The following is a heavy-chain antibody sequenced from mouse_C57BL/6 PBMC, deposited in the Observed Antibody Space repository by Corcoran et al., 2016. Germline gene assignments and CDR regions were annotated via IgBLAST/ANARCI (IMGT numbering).Heavy chain of an antibody. D-gene: IGHD2-4*01. J-gene: IGHJ1*03. CDR2: INPYNGGT. CDR1: GYTFTDYY. CDR3: ARAYDYDKWYFDV. V-gene: IGHV1-19*01. Sequence: EVQLQQSGPVLVKPGASVKMSCKASGYTFTDYYLNWVKQSHGKSLEWIGVINPYNGGTSYNQKFKGKATLTVDKSSSTAYMELNSLTSEDSAVYYCARAYDYDKWYFDVWGTGTTVTVSS.